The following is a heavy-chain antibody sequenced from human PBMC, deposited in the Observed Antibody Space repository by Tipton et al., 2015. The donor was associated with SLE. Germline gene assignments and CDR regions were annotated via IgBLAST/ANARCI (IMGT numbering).Heavy chain of an antibody. V-gene: IGHV4-38-2*02. CDR2: MYHSESP. CDR3: AAAAVSDVLVGSTSFDS. Sequence: TLSLTCTVSGYSISSGYYWAWIRQPPGKGLEWIARMYHSESPYYNPSLESRVTISVDTSKNHFSLRLSPVTAADPAVYYCAAAAVSDVLVGSTSFDSWGRGTLVTVSS. CDR1: GYSISSGYY. D-gene: IGHD3-9*01. J-gene: IGHJ4*02.